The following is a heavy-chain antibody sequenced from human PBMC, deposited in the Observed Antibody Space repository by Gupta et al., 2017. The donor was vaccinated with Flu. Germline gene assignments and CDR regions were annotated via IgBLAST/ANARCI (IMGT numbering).Heavy chain of an antibody. CDR2: LNTDTGNP. V-gene: IGHV7-4-1*02. D-gene: IGHD2-2*01. CDR3: ARPMGLCSSTSCYPKD. Sequence: QAQLVLYRSEVKKPGASVKVSYTASSFTFTYYATTLVPPAHGQGMEWMGGLNTDTGNPTYAQVVTGRFVFSFNTSVSTAYLQINSLNAEDTAIYYCARPMGLCSSTSCYPKDWGQGTLVTVSS. J-gene: IGHJ4*02. CDR1: SFTFTYYA.